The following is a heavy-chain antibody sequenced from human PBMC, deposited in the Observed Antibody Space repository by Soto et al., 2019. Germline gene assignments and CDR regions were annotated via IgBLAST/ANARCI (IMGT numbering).Heavy chain of an antibody. D-gene: IGHD3-22*01. CDR1: GYTFTSYY. CDR2: INPSGGST. CDR3: ARGRGYYDSSGPSRSYFDY. V-gene: IGHV1-46*01. Sequence: ASVQVSCKASGYTFTSYYMHWVRQAPGQGLEWMGIINPSGGSTSYAQKFQGRVTMTRDTSTSTVYMELSSLRSEDTAVYYCARGRGYYDSSGPSRSYFDYWGQGTLVTVSS. J-gene: IGHJ4*02.